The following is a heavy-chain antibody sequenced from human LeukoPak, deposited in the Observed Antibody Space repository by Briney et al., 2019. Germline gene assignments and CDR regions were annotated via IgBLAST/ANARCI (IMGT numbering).Heavy chain of an antibody. J-gene: IGHJ3*02. CDR1: GGSISSYY. V-gene: IGHV4-59*01. CDR2: IYYSGST. CDR3: ASLAPAGIEVPFDI. Sequence: QSSETLSLTCTVSGGSISSYYWSWIRQPPGKGLEWIGYIYYSGSTNYNPSLKSRVTISVDTSKNQFSLRLSSVTAADTALYYCASLAPAGIEVPFDIWGQGTMVTVSS. D-gene: IGHD6-13*01.